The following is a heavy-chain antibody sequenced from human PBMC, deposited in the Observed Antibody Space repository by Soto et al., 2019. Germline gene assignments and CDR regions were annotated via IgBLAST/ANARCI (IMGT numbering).Heavy chain of an antibody. J-gene: IGHJ4*02. CDR1: GFTFSSYA. CDR3: AKLYPNRWIQLWFTHFDY. V-gene: IGHV3-23*01. Sequence: GGSLRLSCAASGFTFSSYAMSWVRQAPGKGLEWVSAISGSGGSTYYADSVKGRFTISRDNSKNTLYLQMNSLRAEDTAVYYCAKLYPNRWIQLWFTHFDYWGQGTLVTVSS. CDR2: ISGSGGST. D-gene: IGHD5-18*01.